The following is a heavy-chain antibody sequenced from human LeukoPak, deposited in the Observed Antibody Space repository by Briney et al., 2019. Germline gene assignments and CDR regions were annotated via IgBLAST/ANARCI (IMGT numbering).Heavy chain of an antibody. V-gene: IGHV3-48*03. D-gene: IGHD6-19*01. CDR2: ISSSGSTI. CDR3: ARGAGYSSGWYPGWFDP. Sequence: PGGSLRLSCAASGFTFSSYEMNWVRQVPGRGLEWVSYISSSGSTIYYADSVKGRFTISRDNAKNSLYLQMNSLRAEDTAVYYCARGAGYSSGWYPGWFDPWGQGTLVTVSS. J-gene: IGHJ5*02. CDR1: GFTFSSYE.